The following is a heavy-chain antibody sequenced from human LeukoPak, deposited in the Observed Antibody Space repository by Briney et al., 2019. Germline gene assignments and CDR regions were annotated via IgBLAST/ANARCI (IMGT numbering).Heavy chain of an antibody. V-gene: IGHV1-69*02. D-gene: IGHD5-24*01. CDR2: IIPILGIA. J-gene: IGHJ4*02. Sequence: ASVKVSCKASGYTFTSYYMHWVRQAPGQGLEWMGRIIPILGIANYAQKFQGRVTITADKSTSTAYMELSSLRSEDTAVYYCATVATTLYFDYWGQGTLVTVSS. CDR1: GYTFTSYY. CDR3: ATVATTLYFDY.